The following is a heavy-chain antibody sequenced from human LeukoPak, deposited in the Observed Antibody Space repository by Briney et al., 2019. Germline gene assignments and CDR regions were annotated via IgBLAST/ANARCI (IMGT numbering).Heavy chain of an antibody. CDR3: ARVTDFSYYDFWSGYYYFDY. D-gene: IGHD3-3*01. CDR2: IYYSGST. J-gene: IGHJ4*02. V-gene: IGHV4-59*01. Sequence: SETLSLTCTVSGGSISSYYWSWIRQPPGKGLEWIGYIYYSGSTNYNPSLKSRVTISVDTSKNQFSLKLSSVTAADTAVYYCARVTDFSYYDFWSGYYYFDYWGQGTLVTVSS. CDR1: GGSISSYY.